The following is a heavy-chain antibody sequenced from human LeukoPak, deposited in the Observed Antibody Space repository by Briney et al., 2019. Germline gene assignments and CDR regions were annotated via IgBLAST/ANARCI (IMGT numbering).Heavy chain of an antibody. CDR2: ISSNGGST. Sequence: GGSLGLSCAASGFTFSSYAMHWVRQAPGKGLEYVSAISSNGGSTYYADSVKGRFTISRDNSKNTLYLQMGSLRAEDMAVYYCARSKAAAGTGSRSYYFDYWGQGTLVTVSS. CDR3: ARSKAAAGTGSRSYYFDY. CDR1: GFTFSSYA. V-gene: IGHV3-64*02. D-gene: IGHD6-13*01. J-gene: IGHJ4*02.